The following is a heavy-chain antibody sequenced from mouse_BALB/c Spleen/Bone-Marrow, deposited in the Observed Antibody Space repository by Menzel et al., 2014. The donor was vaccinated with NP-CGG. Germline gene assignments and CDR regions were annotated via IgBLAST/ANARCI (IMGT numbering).Heavy chain of an antibody. Sequence: EVMLVESGAELVKPGASVKLSCTASGFNIKDTYMNWVKQRAEQGLEWIGRIDPANGYTEYDPKFQGKATIIADTSPNTAYLQLGSLTSEDTAVYYCATLTGTFDYWAQGTTLTVSS. V-gene: IGHV14-3*02. CDR3: ATLTGTFDY. D-gene: IGHD4-1*01. CDR1: GFNIKDTY. J-gene: IGHJ2*01. CDR2: IDPANGYT.